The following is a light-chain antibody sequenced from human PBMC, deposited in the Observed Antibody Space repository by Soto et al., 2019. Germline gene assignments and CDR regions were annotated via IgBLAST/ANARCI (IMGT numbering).Light chain of an antibody. V-gene: IGKV2-28*01. Sequence: DIVMTQSPRSLPVTPGEPASISCRSSQSLLHSNGYNYLDWYLQKPGQSPQLLIYLGSNRDSGVPDRFSGSGSGTDFTLKISRVEAEDVGVYYCKQDLKTPYTFGQGTKLEIK. CDR3: KQDLKTPYT. J-gene: IGKJ2*01. CDR1: QSLLHSNGYNY. CDR2: LGS.